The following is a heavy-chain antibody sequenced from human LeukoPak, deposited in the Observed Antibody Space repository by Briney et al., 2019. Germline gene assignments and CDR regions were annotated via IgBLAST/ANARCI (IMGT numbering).Heavy chain of an antibody. Sequence: GGSLRLSCAASGFTFSSYAMHWVRQAPGKGLEWVAVISYDGSNKYYADSVKGRFTISRDNSKNTLYLQMNSLGAEDTAVYYCASDFYYGSGSYSFDYWGQGTLVTVSS. D-gene: IGHD3-10*01. CDR2: ISYDGSNK. J-gene: IGHJ4*02. V-gene: IGHV3-30*04. CDR3: ASDFYYGSGSYSFDY. CDR1: GFTFSSYA.